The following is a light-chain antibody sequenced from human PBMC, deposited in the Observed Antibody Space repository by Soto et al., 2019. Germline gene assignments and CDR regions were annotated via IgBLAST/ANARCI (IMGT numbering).Light chain of an antibody. Sequence: DIRMSQSPPSLAASVGDRVTITCRASQSIDRFLNWYQQKSGIAPKLLIFAASSLQDGVPSRFSGSGSGTDFALTISSLQSEDFAVYYCQQYNNWPPLTFGPGTKVDIK. CDR3: QQYNNWPPLT. J-gene: IGKJ3*01. V-gene: IGKV1-39*01. CDR2: AAS. CDR1: QSIDRF.